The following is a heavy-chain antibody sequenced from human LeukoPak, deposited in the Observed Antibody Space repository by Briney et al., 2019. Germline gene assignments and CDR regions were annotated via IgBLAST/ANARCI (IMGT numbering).Heavy chain of an antibody. CDR2: IIPIFGTA. J-gene: IGHJ4*02. CDR3: ASQALGGNY. Sequence: ASVKVSCKASGGTFSSYAISWVRQAPGQGLEWMGGIIPIFGTANCAQKFQGRVTITADKSTSTAYMELSSLRSEDTAVYYCASQALGGNYWGQGTLVTVSS. V-gene: IGHV1-69*06. CDR1: GGTFSSYA. D-gene: IGHD3-16*01.